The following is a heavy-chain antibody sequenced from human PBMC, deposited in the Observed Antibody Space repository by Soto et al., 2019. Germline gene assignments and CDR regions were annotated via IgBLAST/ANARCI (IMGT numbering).Heavy chain of an antibody. J-gene: IGHJ4*02. Sequence: QVQLQESGPGLVKPSQTLSLTCTVSGGSISSGGYYWRWIRQHPGKGLEWIGYIYYSGSTYYNPSLKSRVTISVDTSKHQCSRKLSSVTAADTAVYYCARVVRLGELSLFFDYWGQGTLVTVSS. D-gene: IGHD3-16*02. CDR1: GGSISSGGYY. V-gene: IGHV4-31*03. CDR2: IYYSGST. CDR3: ARVVRLGELSLFFDY.